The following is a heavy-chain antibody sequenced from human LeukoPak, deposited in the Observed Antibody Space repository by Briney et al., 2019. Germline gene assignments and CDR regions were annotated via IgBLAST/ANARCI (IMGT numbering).Heavy chain of an antibody. CDR3: ARDPVPATPRHFDY. CDR2: TSSDGNIK. D-gene: IGHD4-23*01. J-gene: IGHJ4*02. V-gene: IGHV3-30*03. CDR1: GFTFSSYS. Sequence: GGSLRLSCAASGFTFSSYSMNWVRQAPGKGLEWVAVTSSDGNIKYYADSVKGRFTISRDNSKNTLYLQMSSLRGEDTGVYYCARDPVPATPRHFDYWGKGTLVTVSS.